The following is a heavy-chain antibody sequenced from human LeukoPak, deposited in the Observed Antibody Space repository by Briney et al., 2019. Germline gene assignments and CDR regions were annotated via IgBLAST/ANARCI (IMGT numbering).Heavy chain of an antibody. CDR3: ARVDGRAGYSPFDY. V-gene: IGHV4-30-4*08. CDR2: IYYSGST. J-gene: IGHJ4*02. D-gene: IGHD5-24*01. CDR1: GGSISSGDYY. Sequence: PSQTLSLTCTVSGGSISSGDYYWRWIRQPPGKGLEWIGYIYYSGSTYYNPSLKSRVTLSVDTSKNQFSLKLSSVTAADTAVYYCARVDGRAGYSPFDYWGQGTLVTVSS.